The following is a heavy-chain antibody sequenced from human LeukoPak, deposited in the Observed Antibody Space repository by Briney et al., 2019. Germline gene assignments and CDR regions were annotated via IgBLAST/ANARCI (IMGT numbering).Heavy chain of an antibody. J-gene: IGHJ3*02. CDR3: AREDYGDYYSGPFDI. V-gene: IGHV4-31*03. Sequence: SETLSLTCTVSGASITSAHYYWSWIREHPGKGLEWIGYIHYNGDTFYNPSLKSRVTISLDTPKNQFTLRLSSVKAADTAVYHCAREDYGDYYSGPFDIWGQGTMVTVSS. D-gene: IGHD4-17*01. CDR1: GASITSAHYY. CDR2: IHYNGDT.